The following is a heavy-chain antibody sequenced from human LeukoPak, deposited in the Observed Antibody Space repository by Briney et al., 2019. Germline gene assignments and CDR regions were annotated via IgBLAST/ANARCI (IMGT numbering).Heavy chain of an antibody. V-gene: IGHV4-59*08. D-gene: IGHD2-15*01. CDR2: IYYSGST. Sequence: SETLSLTCTVSGGSISSYYWSWIRQPPGKGLEWIGYIYYSGSTNYNPSLKSRVTISVDTSKNQFSLKLSSVTAADTAVNYCARHSVVEVAATDWYFDLWGRGTLVTVSS. CDR1: GGSISSYY. J-gene: IGHJ2*01. CDR3: ARHSVVEVAATDWYFDL.